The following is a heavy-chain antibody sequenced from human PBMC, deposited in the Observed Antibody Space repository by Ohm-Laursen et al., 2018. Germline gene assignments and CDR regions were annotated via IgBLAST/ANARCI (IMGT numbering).Heavy chain of an antibody. CDR1: GFTFGDYA. D-gene: IGHD1/OR15-1a*01. Sequence: SLRLSCTASGFTFGDYAMSWFRQAPGKGLEWVANIKQDGSEKYFLDSVKGRFTFSRDNAKNSVSLQMNSLRGEDTAVYYCARGSGTPWGLYFDHWGQGALVTVSS. J-gene: IGHJ4*02. CDR2: IKQDGSEK. CDR3: ARGSGTPWGLYFDH. V-gene: IGHV3-7*01.